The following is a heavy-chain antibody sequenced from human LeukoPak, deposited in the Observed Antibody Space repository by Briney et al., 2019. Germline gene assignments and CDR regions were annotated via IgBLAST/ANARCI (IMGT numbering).Heavy chain of an antibody. V-gene: IGHV4-39*07. D-gene: IGHD2-15*01. CDR3: ASTYCSGGSCYSGWFDP. CDR1: GGSISSSSYY. Sequence: SETLSLTCTVSGGSISSSSYYWGWIRQPPGKGLEWIGSIYYSGSTYYNPSLKSRVTISVDTSKNQFSLKLSFVTAADTAVYYCASTYCSGGSCYSGWFDPWGQGTLVTVSS. CDR2: IYYSGST. J-gene: IGHJ5*02.